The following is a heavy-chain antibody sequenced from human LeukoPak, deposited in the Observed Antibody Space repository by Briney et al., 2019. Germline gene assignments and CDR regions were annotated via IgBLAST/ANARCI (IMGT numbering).Heavy chain of an antibody. Sequence: PGGSLRLSCAASGFTFSSYEMNWVRQAPGKGLEWVSYISSSGSTIYYADSVKGRFTISRDNAKNSLYLQMNSLRAEDTAVYYCARGIAVAPGVYYYGMDVWGQGTTVTVSS. CDR2: ISSSGSTI. CDR3: ARGIAVAPGVYYYGMDV. V-gene: IGHV3-48*03. CDR1: GFTFSSYE. J-gene: IGHJ6*02. D-gene: IGHD6-19*01.